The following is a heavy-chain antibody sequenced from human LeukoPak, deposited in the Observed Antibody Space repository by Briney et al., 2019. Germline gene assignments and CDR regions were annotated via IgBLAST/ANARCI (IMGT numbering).Heavy chain of an antibody. CDR2: IRNLAYGGAP. J-gene: IGHJ6*02. Sequence: GRSLRLSCTAFGFTFGDYAMSWVRQAPGKGLEWVGFIRNLAYGGAPEYAASVRGRFTISRDKYKSIAYLQMNSLKTEDTGIYYCTSDTGSYLAYYGLDVWGQGTTVTVSS. D-gene: IGHD1-26*01. V-gene: IGHV3-49*04. CDR3: TSDTGSYLAYYGLDV. CDR1: GFTFGDYA.